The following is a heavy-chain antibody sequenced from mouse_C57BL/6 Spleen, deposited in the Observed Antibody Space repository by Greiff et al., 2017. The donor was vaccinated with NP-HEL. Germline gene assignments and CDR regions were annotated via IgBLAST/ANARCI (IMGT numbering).Heavy chain of an antibody. Sequence: QVQLQHPGAELVMPGASVKLSCKASGYTFTSYWMHWVKQRPGQGLEWIGYINPSSGYTKYNQKFKDKATLTADKSSSTAYMQLSSLTYEDSAVYYCARDYYGSSSPFAYWGQGTLVTVSA. CDR2: INPSSGYT. D-gene: IGHD1-1*01. J-gene: IGHJ3*01. CDR1: GYTFTSYW. CDR3: ARDYYGSSSPFAY. V-gene: IGHV1-7*01.